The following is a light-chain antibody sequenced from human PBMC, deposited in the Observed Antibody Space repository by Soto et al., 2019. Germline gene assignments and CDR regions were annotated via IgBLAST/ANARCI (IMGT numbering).Light chain of an antibody. CDR3: QQYNDWPPYT. Sequence: EIVFSQSPAPLSLFPGERATPSCRASQSVSSHLAWFQQRPGQAPRLLIYDASARATGVPDRFSGRGSGTEFILTISRLQSEDFAVYYCQQYNDWPPYTFGQGTKVDIK. CDR2: DAS. V-gene: IGKV3-15*01. CDR1: QSVSSH. J-gene: IGKJ2*01.